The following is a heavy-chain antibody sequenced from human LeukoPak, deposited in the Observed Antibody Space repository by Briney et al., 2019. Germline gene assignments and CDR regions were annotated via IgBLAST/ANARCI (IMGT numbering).Heavy chain of an antibody. D-gene: IGHD6-19*01. Sequence: GGSLRLSCVGSGFTFSRYWMFWVRQTPRKGLEWVSSISSSSSYIYYADSVKGRFTISRDNAKNSLYLQMNGLRAEDTAVYYCARDRGIYSSGWYFDYWGQGTLVTVSS. CDR3: ARDRGIYSSGWYFDY. J-gene: IGHJ4*02. CDR2: ISSSSSYI. V-gene: IGHV3-21*01. CDR1: GFTFSRYW.